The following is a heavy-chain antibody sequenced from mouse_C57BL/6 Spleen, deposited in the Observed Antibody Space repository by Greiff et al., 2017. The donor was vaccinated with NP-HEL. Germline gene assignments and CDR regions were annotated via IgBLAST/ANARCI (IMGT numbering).Heavy chain of an antibody. CDR1: GFSFTSYG. Sequence: VKLVESGPGLVAPSPCVSITCTASGFSFTSYGVHWVSQPPGKGLEWLVVIWSDGSATYYSALKSRLSISKDNSKHQVFLKMNSLQTDDTAMYYCARHSNYLGDYGGQGTSVTVSS. D-gene: IGHD2-5*01. CDR2: IWSDGSA. V-gene: IGHV2-6-1*01. CDR3: ARHSNYLGDY. J-gene: IGHJ4*01.